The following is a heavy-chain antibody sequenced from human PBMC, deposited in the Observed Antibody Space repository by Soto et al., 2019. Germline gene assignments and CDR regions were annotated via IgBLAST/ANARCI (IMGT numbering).Heavy chain of an antibody. V-gene: IGHV1-69*13. J-gene: IGHJ3*02. CDR1: GGTFSSYA. CDR2: IIPIFGTA. CDR3: ARVIEAVGAFDI. D-gene: IGHD6-13*01. Sequence: SVKVSCKASGGTFSSYAISWVRQAPGQGLEWMGGIIPIFGTANYAQKFQGRVTITADESTSTAYMELSSLRSEDTAVYYCARVIEAVGAFDIWGQGTMVTVSS.